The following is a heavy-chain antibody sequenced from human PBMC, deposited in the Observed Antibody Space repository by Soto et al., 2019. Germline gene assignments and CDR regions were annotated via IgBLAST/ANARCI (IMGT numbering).Heavy chain of an antibody. V-gene: IGHV1-3*01. CDR3: AGGSELLASDY. CDR1: GYTFTSYA. J-gene: IGHJ4*02. Sequence: ALVWVSCKASGYTFTSYAMHWVRQAPGQRLEWMGWINAGNGNTKYSQKFQGRVTITRDTSASTAYMELSSLRSEETAVYYCAGGSELLASDYWGQGTLVNVSS. CDR2: INAGNGNT. D-gene: IGHD1-26*01.